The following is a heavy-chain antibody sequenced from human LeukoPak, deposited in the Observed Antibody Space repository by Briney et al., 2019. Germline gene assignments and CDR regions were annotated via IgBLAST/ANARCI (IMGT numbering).Heavy chain of an antibody. D-gene: IGHD2-2*01. CDR2: IYYSGTT. V-gene: IGHV4-39*07. CDR1: SGSISSGSYY. Sequence: PSESLSLTCTVSSGSISSGSYYWGWIRQPPGKGLEWIGRIYYSGTTYYTPYHKSRVTISADTPKNQFSLQLSSVTAADTAVYYCARVGCSSTSCHPIYYYYYYMDVWGKGTTVS. CDR3: ARVGCSSTSCHPIYYYYYYMDV. J-gene: IGHJ6*03.